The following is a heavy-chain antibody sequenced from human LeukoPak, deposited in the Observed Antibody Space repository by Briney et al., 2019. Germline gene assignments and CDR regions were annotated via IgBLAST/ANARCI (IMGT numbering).Heavy chain of an antibody. CDR2: ISAYNGNT. D-gene: IGHD3-22*01. V-gene: IGHV1-18*01. CDR1: GYTFTSYG. Sequence: ASVKVSCKASGYTFTSYGIIWVRQAPGQGLEWMGWISAYNGNTNYAQKLQGRVTMTTDTSTSTAYMELRSLRSDDTAVYYCARSTLRHYYDSSGYYYGYWGQGTLVTVSS. J-gene: IGHJ4*02. CDR3: ARSTLRHYYDSSGYYYGY.